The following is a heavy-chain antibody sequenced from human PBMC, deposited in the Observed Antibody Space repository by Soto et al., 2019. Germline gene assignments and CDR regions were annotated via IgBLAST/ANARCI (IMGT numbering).Heavy chain of an antibody. Sequence: GGSLRLSCAASGFTFSSYAMSWVRQAPGKGLEWVSAISGSGGSTYYADSVKGRFTISRDNSKNTLYLQMNSLRAEDTAVYYRASDPGERWLQFGYWGQGTLVTVSS. CDR1: GFTFSSYA. J-gene: IGHJ4*02. D-gene: IGHD5-12*01. CDR2: ISGSGGST. CDR3: ASDPGERWLQFGY. V-gene: IGHV3-23*01.